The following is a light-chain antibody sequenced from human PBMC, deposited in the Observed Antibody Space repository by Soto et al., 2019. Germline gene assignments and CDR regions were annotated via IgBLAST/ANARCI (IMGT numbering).Light chain of an antibody. CDR3: AAWDDSLSGRV. J-gene: IGLJ3*02. Sequence: QFVLTQPPSACGTPGQRVTMSCSGSGSNIGPNYVYWFQQFPGTAPKLLIYNNDQRPSGVPDRFSGSKSGTSASLDISGLRSEDEADYYCAAWDDSLSGRVFGGGTKLTV. V-gene: IGLV1-47*02. CDR1: GSNIGPNY. CDR2: NND.